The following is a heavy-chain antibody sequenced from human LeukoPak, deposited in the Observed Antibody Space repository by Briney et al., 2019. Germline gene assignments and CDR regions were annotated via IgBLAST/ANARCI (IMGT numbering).Heavy chain of an antibody. Sequence: SGGSLRLSCETSGFNFGDHAMHWVRQAPGKGLEWVSGISWNSGSIGYADSVKGRFTISRDNAKNSLYLQMNSLRAEDTALCYCAKDMHGYSYGPSFDYWGQGTLVTVSS. V-gene: IGHV3-9*01. CDR3: AKDMHGYSYGPSFDY. CDR2: ISWNSGSI. CDR1: GFNFGDHA. D-gene: IGHD5-18*01. J-gene: IGHJ4*02.